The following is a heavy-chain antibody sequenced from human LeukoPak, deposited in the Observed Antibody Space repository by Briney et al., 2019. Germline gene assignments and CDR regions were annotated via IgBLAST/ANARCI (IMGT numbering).Heavy chain of an antibody. J-gene: IGHJ4*02. CDR3: ARGRGAAAGTRIFDY. Sequence: GGSLRLSCAASGFTLSTYSMNWVRQAPGKGLEWISYISSSSSIIYYADSVKGRFTISRDNAQQSLYLQMNSLRDEDTAVYYCARGRGAAAGTRIFDYWGQGAMVTVCS. D-gene: IGHD6-13*01. CDR1: GFTLSTYS. CDR2: ISSSSSII. V-gene: IGHV3-48*02.